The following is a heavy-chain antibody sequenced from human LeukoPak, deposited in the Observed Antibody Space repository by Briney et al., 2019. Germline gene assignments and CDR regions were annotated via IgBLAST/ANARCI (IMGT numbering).Heavy chain of an antibody. CDR2: INWNGGST. CDR1: GFTFDDYG. Sequence: GGSLRLSCAASGFTFDDYGMSWVRHAPRKGLEWVSGINWNGGSTGYADSVKGRFTISRDNAKNSLYLQMNSLRAEDTALYYCARESIGDYVRRGYFDYWGQGTLVTVSS. CDR3: ARESIGDYVRRGYFDY. J-gene: IGHJ4*02. D-gene: IGHD4-17*01. V-gene: IGHV3-20*04.